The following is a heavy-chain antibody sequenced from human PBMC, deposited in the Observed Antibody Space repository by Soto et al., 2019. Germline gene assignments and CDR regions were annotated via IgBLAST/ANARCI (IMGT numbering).Heavy chain of an antibody. J-gene: IGHJ3*02. D-gene: IGHD3-9*01. Sequence: QVQLRDSGPGLVKPSETLSLTCTVSGGSISSYYWSWIRQPPGKGLEWIGYIHYSGSTNYNPSLKSRVTISVDTSKNQFSLKLISVTAADTAVYYCARALILTGYYIHDAFDIWGQGTMVTVSS. V-gene: IGHV4-59*01. CDR3: ARALILTGYYIHDAFDI. CDR1: GGSISSYY. CDR2: IHYSGST.